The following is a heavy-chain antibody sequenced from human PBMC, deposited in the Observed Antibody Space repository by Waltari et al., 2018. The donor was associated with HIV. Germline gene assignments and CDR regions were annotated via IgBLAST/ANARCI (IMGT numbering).Heavy chain of an antibody. D-gene: IGHD6-19*01. CDR3: AKEMAGSFAY. Sequence: QVPLVESGGGVVQPGRSLGLPCAASGLIVISYGMHWVRQAPGKGLEWVAFLSDDGTNKYYTDSVKGRFTISRDNSKNTLFLQMNSLSVEDTALYYCAKEMAGSFAYWGQGTLVTVSS. CDR1: GLIVISYG. CDR2: LSDDGTNK. J-gene: IGHJ4*02. V-gene: IGHV3-30*18.